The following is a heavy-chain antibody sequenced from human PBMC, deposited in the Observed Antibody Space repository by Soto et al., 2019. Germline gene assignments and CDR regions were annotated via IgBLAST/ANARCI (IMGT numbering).Heavy chain of an antibody. CDR1: GGSISSYY. CDR3: ARETASNAFDI. D-gene: IGHD5-18*01. V-gene: IGHV4-59*01. Sequence: LSLTCTVSGGSISSYYWSWIRQPPGKGLEWIGYIYYSGSTNYNPSLKSRVTISVDTSKNQFSLKLSSVTAADTAVYYCARETASNAFDIWGQGTMVTVSS. J-gene: IGHJ3*02. CDR2: IYYSGST.